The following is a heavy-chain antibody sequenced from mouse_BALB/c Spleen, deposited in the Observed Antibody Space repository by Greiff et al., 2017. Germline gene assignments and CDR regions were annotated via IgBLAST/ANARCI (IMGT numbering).Heavy chain of an antibody. CDR3: ARSGYGNYVLYAMDY. J-gene: IGHJ4*01. CDR1: GYSITSGYS. Sequence: EVQLQQSGPDLVKPSQSLSLTCTVTGYSITSGYSWHWIRQFPGNKLEWMGNIHYSGSTNYNPSLKSRISITRDTSKNQFFLQLNSVTTEATATYYCARSGYGNYVLYAMDYWGQGTSVTVSS. V-gene: IGHV3-1*02. CDR2: IHYSGST. D-gene: IGHD2-10*02.